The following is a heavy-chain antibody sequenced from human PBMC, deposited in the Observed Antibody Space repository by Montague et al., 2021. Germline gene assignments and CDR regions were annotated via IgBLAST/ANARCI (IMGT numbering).Heavy chain of an antibody. V-gene: IGHV3-7*05. CDR1: GFTFSTYW. CDR3: YRSNGWVTDF. J-gene: IGHJ4*01. Sequence: SLRLSCAASGFTFSTYWMGWVRQAPGEGLEWVANIKADGSATYYGDSVKGRFTISRDNAQNSLYLQMNSLRAEDTAVYYCYRSNGWVTDFWGHGTLVTVSS. D-gene: IGHD6-19*01. CDR2: IKADGSAT.